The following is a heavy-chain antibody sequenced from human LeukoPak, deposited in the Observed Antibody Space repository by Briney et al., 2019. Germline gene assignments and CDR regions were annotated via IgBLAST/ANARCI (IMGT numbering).Heavy chain of an antibody. CDR1: GDSVSNNNAA. V-gene: IGHV6-1*01. J-gene: IGHJ4*02. CDR3: ARQSGYSYGRFDY. Sequence: SQTLSLTCAISGDSVSNNNAAWNWIRQSPSRGLEWLGRTYYRSKWYTDYAVSVSSRITINPDASKNQFSLQLSSVTAADTAVYYCARQSGYSYGRFDYWGQGTLVTVSS. CDR2: TYYRSKWYT. D-gene: IGHD5-18*01.